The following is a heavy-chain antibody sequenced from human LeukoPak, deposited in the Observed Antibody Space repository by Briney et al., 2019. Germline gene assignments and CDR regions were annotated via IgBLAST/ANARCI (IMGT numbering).Heavy chain of an antibody. J-gene: IGHJ4*02. Sequence: GASVKVSCKASGYTFTNYYIHWVRQAPGQGLEWMGIINPSIGTTSYAQKFQGRVTMTRDTSTSTVYMELSSLRSEDTAVYYCAKIVGASNGYFDYRGQGTLVTVSS. D-gene: IGHD1-26*01. CDR2: INPSIGTT. CDR1: GYTFTNYY. CDR3: AKIVGASNGYFDY. V-gene: IGHV1-46*01.